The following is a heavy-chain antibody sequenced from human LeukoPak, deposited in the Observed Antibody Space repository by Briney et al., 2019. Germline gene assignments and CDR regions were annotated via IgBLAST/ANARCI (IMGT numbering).Heavy chain of an antibody. CDR2: IYTGWST. D-gene: IGHD6-25*01. CDR3: ARSPSSGHLFDY. V-gene: IGHV4-4*09. J-gene: IGHJ4*02. Sequence: SETLSLTCTVPGGSMSSYYWSWIRQPPGRGLEWIGYIYTGWSTNYNPSLKSRVTISVDTSKNQFSLKLSSVTAADTAVYYCARSPSSGHLFDYWGQGTLVTVSS. CDR1: GGSMSSYY.